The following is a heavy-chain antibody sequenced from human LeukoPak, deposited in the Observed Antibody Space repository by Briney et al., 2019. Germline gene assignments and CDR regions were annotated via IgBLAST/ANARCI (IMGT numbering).Heavy chain of an antibody. J-gene: IGHJ4*02. CDR3: ARAISGGSPITASDY. Sequence: ASVKVSCKASGYTFTSYGISWVRQAPGQGLEWMGWISAYNGNTNYAQKLQGRVTMTTDTSTSTAYMELRSLRSDDTAVYYCARAISGGSPITASDYWGQGTLVTVSS. V-gene: IGHV1-18*01. D-gene: IGHD2-15*01. CDR2: ISAYNGNT. CDR1: GYTFTSYG.